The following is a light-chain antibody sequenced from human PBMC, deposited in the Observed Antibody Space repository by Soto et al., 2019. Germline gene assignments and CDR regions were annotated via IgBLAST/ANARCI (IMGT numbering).Light chain of an antibody. CDR2: DAS. Sequence: DIQMTPSPSTLSASVGDRVTITCRASQSISSWLAWYQQKPGKAPKLLIYDASSLESGVPSRFSGSGSGTELTLTISSLQPDDFATYYCQQYNSYAVTFGQGTRLEIK. CDR3: QQYNSYAVT. V-gene: IGKV1-5*01. J-gene: IGKJ5*01. CDR1: QSISSW.